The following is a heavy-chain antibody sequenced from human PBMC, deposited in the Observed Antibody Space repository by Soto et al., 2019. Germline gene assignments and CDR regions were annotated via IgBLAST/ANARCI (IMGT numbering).Heavy chain of an antibody. CDR3: ARGYCSGGSCHSGVDY. CDR2: ISGSGGST. D-gene: IGHD2-15*01. J-gene: IGHJ4*02. V-gene: IGHV3-23*01. Sequence: EVQLLESGGGLVQPGGSLRLSCAASGFTFSSYAMSWVRQAPGKGLEWVSGISGSGGSTYYADSVKGRFTMSRDNSKNTLYLQMNSLRAEDTAVYYCARGYCSGGSCHSGVDYWGQGTLVTVSS. CDR1: GFTFSSYA.